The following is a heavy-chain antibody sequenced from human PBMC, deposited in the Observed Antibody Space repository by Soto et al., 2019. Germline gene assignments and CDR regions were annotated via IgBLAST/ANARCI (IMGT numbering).Heavy chain of an antibody. J-gene: IGHJ5*02. Sequence: SETLSLTCSLSGCAIGGYYWIWLRPLPGKALEWIGYVSYSGSTDYHPSLKSRVSISIDTSKNQFSLKMISVTAADTAVYYCARHGSDSGWFFFDPWGQGALVTVSS. D-gene: IGHD6-19*01. V-gene: IGHV4-59*08. CDR3: ARHGSDSGWFFFDP. CDR1: GCAIGGYY. CDR2: VSYSGST.